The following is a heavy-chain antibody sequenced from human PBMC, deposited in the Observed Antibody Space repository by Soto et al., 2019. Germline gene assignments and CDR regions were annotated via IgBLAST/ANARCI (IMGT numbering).Heavy chain of an antibody. Sequence: PSETLSLTCTVSGDSLGNYYWFWIRQPVGKGLEWIGRVSSSGNTNANPTLNSRATMSIDTSKNQFSLRLRSVTAADTAVYCCARADYEILTGSYAMDVWGQGTKVTVYS. D-gene: IGHD3-9*01. CDR2: VSSSGNT. J-gene: IGHJ6*02. CDR1: GDSLGNYY. CDR3: ARADYEILTGSYAMDV. V-gene: IGHV4-4*07.